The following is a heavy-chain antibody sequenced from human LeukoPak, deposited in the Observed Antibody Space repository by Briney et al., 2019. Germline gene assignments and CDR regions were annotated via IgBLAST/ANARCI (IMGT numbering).Heavy chain of an antibody. V-gene: IGHV1-2*02. D-gene: IGHD5-24*01. CDR3: ARGSMATIKYYYMDV. Sequence: ASVRVSCKTSGYSFTAYYIVWVRQAPGQGLEWMGWINPDRGDSNFEQKFQGRISMTRDTPISTAYLELSSLTSDDTAVYYCARGSMATIKYYYMDVWGKGTTVTVSS. J-gene: IGHJ6*03. CDR1: GYSFTAYY. CDR2: INPDRGDS.